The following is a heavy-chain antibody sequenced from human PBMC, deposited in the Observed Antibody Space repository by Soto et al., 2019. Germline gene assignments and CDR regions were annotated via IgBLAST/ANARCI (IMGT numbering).Heavy chain of an antibody. D-gene: IGHD1-26*01. CDR3: ARDPEWEDFDY. V-gene: IGHV1-46*01. CDR1: GYNFISYY. CDR2: INPGGGST. Sequence: QVPLVQSGAEVKKPGASVKVSCQASGYNFISYYMHWVRQAPGQGLEWMGRINPGGGSTSYAQKFQGRVTMTRDTSTRTVYMELTNLRSDDTAVYYCARDPEWEDFDYWGQGTLVTVSS. J-gene: IGHJ4*02.